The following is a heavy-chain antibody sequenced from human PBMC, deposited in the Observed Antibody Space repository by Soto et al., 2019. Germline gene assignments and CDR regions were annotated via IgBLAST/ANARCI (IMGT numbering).Heavy chain of an antibody. CDR3: ARHGFGSLHGLVDV. CDR2: IQYNGYS. V-gene: IGHV4-59*08. J-gene: IGHJ6*02. Sequence: QVQLQESGPGLVKPSETLSLTCTVSGGSITNYYCSWFRQPPGKGLEWIGYIQYNGYSAYNLSLKRCVTMSMDTSKTQLALMLESVTATDTAVYYCARHGFGSLHGLVDVWGQGTTVIVSS. D-gene: IGHD3-10*01. CDR1: GGSITNYY.